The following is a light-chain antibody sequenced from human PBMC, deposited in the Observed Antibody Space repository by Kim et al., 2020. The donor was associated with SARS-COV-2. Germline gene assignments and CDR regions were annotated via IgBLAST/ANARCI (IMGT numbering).Light chain of an antibody. CDR3: QQYGSSPLT. CDR2: GAT. J-gene: IGKJ4*01. V-gene: IGKV3-20*01. Sequence: LSPCEQATPSCRASQSVSTSLAWYQHNSGQSPRLLIVGATNRASGIPDRFSGSGSGSDFTLTISRLEPEDFALYYCQQYGSSPLTFGGGTKVDIK. CDR1: QSVSTS.